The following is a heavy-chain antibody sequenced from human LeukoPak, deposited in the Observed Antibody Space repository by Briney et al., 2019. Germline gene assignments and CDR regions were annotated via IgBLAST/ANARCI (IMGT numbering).Heavy chain of an antibody. Sequence: AGSLRLSCAATGFTFSTYAMSGVRQAPGKKLEWVSAISGSGRSTYYADSVKGRFTVSSDNSKNTLYLQMNSLRAEDTAVYYCAKGLQNFDYWGQGTLVTVSS. J-gene: IGHJ4*02. V-gene: IGHV3-23*01. CDR3: AKGLQNFDY. CDR1: GFTFSTYA. CDR2: ISGSGRST.